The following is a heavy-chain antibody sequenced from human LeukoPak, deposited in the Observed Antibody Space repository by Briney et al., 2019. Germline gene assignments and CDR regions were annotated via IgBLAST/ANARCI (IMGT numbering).Heavy chain of an antibody. V-gene: IGHV1-69*13. CDR3: ARAGAEGEFDP. CDR2: IIPIFGTA. D-gene: IGHD1-14*01. CDR1: GGTFSSYA. Sequence: ASVMVSCKASGGTFSSYAISWVRQAPGQGLGWMGGIIPIFGTANYAQKFQGRVTITADESTSTAYMELSSLRSEDTAVYYCARAGAEGEFDPWGQGTLVTVSS. J-gene: IGHJ5*02.